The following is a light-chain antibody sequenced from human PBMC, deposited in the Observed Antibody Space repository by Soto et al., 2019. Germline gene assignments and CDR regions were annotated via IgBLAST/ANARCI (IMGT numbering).Light chain of an antibody. V-gene: IGLV2-14*01. Sequence: SVLTHPASVSRSPGQSSTISCTGTSSDVAFYNHVSWYQQHPGKAPKLLIYEVNNRPSGVSHRFSGSKSGNTASLTISGLQAEDEADYYCSSFASTPTYVLGTGTKANVL. J-gene: IGLJ1*01. CDR2: EVN. CDR1: SSDVAFYNH. CDR3: SSFASTPTYV.